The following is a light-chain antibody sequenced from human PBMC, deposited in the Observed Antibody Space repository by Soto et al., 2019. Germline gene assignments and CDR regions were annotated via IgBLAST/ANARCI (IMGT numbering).Light chain of an antibody. Sequence: QSVLTQPASVSGSPGQSITISCTGTSSDVGGYNYVSWYQQHPGKAHKLMIYDVSNRPSGVSNRFSGSKSGNTASLTISGLQAEDEADYYCSSYTTSSPYVVFGGGTKLTVL. J-gene: IGLJ2*01. CDR3: SSYTTSSPYVV. CDR2: DVS. CDR1: SSDVGGYNY. V-gene: IGLV2-14*01.